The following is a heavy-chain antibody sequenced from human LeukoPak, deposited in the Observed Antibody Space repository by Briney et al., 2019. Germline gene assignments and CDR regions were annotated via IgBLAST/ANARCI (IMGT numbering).Heavy chain of an antibody. V-gene: IGHV3-21*01. CDR2: ISSSSSYI. Sequence: GGSLRLSCAASGFTFSSYSMNWVRQTPGKGLEWVSSISSSSSYIFYADSVKGRFTISRDNAKNSLYPQMNSLRAEDTAVYYCAREPAPVILWGQGTLVTVSS. CDR3: AREPAPVIL. CDR1: GFTFSSYS. D-gene: IGHD2-21*01. J-gene: IGHJ4*01.